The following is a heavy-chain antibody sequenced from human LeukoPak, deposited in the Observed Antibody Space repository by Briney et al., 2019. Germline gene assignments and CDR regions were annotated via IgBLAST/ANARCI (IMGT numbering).Heavy chain of an antibody. V-gene: IGHV1-69*04. J-gene: IGHJ3*02. CDR3: ARVEGPYYYDSSGYQTGAFDI. CDR1: GGTFSSYA. CDR2: IIPIFGIA. Sequence: ASVKVSCKASGGTFSSYAISWVRQAPGQGLEWMGRIIPIFGIANYAQKFQGRVTITADKSTSTAYMELSSLRSEDTAVYYCARVEGPYYYDSSGYQTGAFDIWGQGTMDTVSS. D-gene: IGHD3-22*01.